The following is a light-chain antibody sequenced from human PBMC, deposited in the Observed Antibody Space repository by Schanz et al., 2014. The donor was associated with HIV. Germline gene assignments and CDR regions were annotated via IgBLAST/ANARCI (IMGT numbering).Light chain of an antibody. CDR3: AAWDDSLSGQV. CDR2: RNY. V-gene: IGLV1-47*01. CDR1: SSNIGSNS. Sequence: QSVLTQPPSASGTPGQRVPISCSGRSSNIGSNSVYWYQQLPGTAPKLLISRNYQRPSGVPDRFSGSKSGTSATLVISGLRYEDEAHYYCAAWDDSLSGQVFGGGTKLTVL. J-gene: IGLJ3*02.